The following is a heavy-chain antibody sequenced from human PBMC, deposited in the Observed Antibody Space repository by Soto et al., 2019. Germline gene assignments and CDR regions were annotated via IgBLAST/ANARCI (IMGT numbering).Heavy chain of an antibody. J-gene: IGHJ5*02. CDR2: IYASGGT. CDR1: GFSLSSGGVA. CDR3: GPRRYGANRSWFDP. Sequence: QITLKEYGPTLVKSTQTLTLTCTFSGFSLSSGGVALGWIRQPPGKALEWLAIIYASGGTHYSPSRKTRLTITKDTSNNHVVLTMTNMDPVDTATYYCGPRRYGANRSWFDPSGQGILVTVSS. D-gene: IGHD5-18*01. V-gene: IGHV2-5*01.